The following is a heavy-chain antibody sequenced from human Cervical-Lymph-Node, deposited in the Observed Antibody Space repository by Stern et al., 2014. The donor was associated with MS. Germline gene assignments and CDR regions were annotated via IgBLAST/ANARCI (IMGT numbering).Heavy chain of an antibody. J-gene: IGHJ5*02. CDR2: VYYSGTT. D-gene: IGHD5-12*01. CDR3: ARLSRYSRSSWFDP. CDR1: GDSVNSETYF. Sequence: QLQLQESGPGLVKASETLSLNCTVFGDSVNSETYFWSWIRQPPGKGLEWIGYVYYSGTTNYNPPLKSRVTISVDTSRNQFSLRVNSVTAADTAVYYCARLSRYSRSSWFDPWGQGTLVTVSS. V-gene: IGHV4-61*01.